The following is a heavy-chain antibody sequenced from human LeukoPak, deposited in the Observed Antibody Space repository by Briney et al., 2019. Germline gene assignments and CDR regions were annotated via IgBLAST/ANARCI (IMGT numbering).Heavy chain of an antibody. V-gene: IGHV2-5*02. Sequence: SGPTLVNPXQTLTLTCTFSGFSLSTSGVGVGWIRQPPGKALEWLAVIYCDDYKRYSPSLKSRLTITTDTSKNPVVLTMTNMDPVDTATYYCAHSLEYSSGFDYWGQGTLVTVST. CDR2: IYCDDYK. CDR3: AHSLEYSSGFDY. CDR1: GFSLSTSGVG. D-gene: IGHD6-19*01. J-gene: IGHJ4*02.